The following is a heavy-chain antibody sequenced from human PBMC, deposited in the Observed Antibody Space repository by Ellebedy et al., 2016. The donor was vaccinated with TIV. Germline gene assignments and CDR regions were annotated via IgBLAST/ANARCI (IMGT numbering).Heavy chain of an antibody. J-gene: IGHJ4*02. CDR3: GIAARLLY. V-gene: IGHV3-49*03. CDR1: GFTFGDYA. CDR2: IRSKAYGGKT. Sequence: GESLKISCTASGFTFGDYAMSWFRQAPGKGLEWVGFIRSKAYGGKTEYAASVKGRFTISRDDSKSIAYLQMNSLKTEDTAVYYCGIAARLLYWGQGTLVTVSS. D-gene: IGHD6-6*01.